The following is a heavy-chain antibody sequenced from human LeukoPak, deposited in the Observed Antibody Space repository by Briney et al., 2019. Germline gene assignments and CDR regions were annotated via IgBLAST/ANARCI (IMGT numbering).Heavy chain of an antibody. V-gene: IGHV3-7*01. Sequence: GGSLRLFCAACGFTFSSYWMTWVRQAPGKGLEWVANIKQDGSEKYYMDSVKGRFTISRDNAKNSLYLQMNSLRAEDTAVYYCARNGAKYCSTTSCYMDVWGKGTTVTVSS. CDR1: GFTFSSYW. D-gene: IGHD2-2*01. CDR2: IKQDGSEK. CDR3: ARNGAKYCSTTSCYMDV. J-gene: IGHJ6*04.